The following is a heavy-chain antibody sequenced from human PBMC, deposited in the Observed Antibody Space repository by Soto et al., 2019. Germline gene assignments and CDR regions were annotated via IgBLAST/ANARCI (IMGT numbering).Heavy chain of an antibody. V-gene: IGHV1-3*01. D-gene: IGHD2-2*02. CDR3: AREQEYCSSTSGDIPYYYGMDV. CDR2: INAGNGNT. Sequence: QVQLVQSGAEVKKPGASVKVSCKASGYTFTSYAMHWVRQAPGQRLEWMGWINAGNGNTKYSQKFQGRVTITRDTSASTAYMDLSSLRSEDTAVYYCAREQEYCSSTSGDIPYYYGMDVWGQGTTFTVSS. CDR1: GYTFTSYA. J-gene: IGHJ6*02.